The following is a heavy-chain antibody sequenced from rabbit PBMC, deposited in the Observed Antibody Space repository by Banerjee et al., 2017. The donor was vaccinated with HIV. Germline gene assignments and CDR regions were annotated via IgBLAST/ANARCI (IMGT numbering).Heavy chain of an antibody. CDR1: GVSLNDKDV. Sequence: QEQLVESGGGLVKPEGSLTLTCKASGVSLNDKDVMCWVRQAPGKGLEWIACINIVTGKSVYASWAKGRATISRTSSTTVILQMTSLTAADTATYFCARNYVNAFDPWGQGTLVTVS. D-gene: IGHD1-1*01. CDR2: INIVTGKS. CDR3: ARNYVNAFDP. V-gene: IGHV1S45*01. J-gene: IGHJ2*01.